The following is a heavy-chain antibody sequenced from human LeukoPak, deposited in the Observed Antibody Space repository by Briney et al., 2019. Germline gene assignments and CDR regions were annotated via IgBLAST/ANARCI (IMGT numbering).Heavy chain of an antibody. CDR3: AKMTIMITFGGVSDY. CDR2: ISGSGGST. V-gene: IGHV3-23*01. Sequence: GGSLRLSCAASGFTFSSYAMSQVRQAPGKGLEWVSAISGSGGSTYYADSVKGRFTISRDNSKNTLYLQMNSLRAEDTAVYYCAKMTIMITFGGVSDYWGQGTLVTVSS. J-gene: IGHJ4*02. CDR1: GFTFSSYA. D-gene: IGHD3-16*01.